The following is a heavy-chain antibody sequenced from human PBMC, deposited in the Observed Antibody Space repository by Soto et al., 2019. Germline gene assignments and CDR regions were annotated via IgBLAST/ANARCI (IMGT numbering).Heavy chain of an antibody. J-gene: IGHJ5*02. V-gene: IGHV3-23*01. Sequence: GGSLRLSCAASGFTFSSYAMSWVRQAPGKGLEWVSAINEGPGDTFYADSVKGRFTVSRDNSKNTLYLQMNSLRAEDTAVYYCATQEVGGSYVYTFDPWGQGTLVTVSS. D-gene: IGHD1-26*01. CDR1: GFTFSSYA. CDR3: ATQEVGGSYVYTFDP. CDR2: INEGPGDT.